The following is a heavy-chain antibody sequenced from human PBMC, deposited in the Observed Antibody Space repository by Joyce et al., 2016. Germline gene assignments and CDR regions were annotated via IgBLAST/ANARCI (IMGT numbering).Heavy chain of an antibody. CDR2: ISYDGSNK. J-gene: IGHJ3*02. CDR3: AKFFMSATPSPNDAFDI. Sequence: QVQLVESGGGVVQPGMSLRLSCAASGFTFSIYGMPWVRQAPGNGLEWVAVISYDGSNKHYRDSVKGRFTIYRDNSKNTLYLQMNDLRAEDTAVYYCAKFFMSATPSPNDAFDIWGQGTMVTVSS. CDR1: GFTFSIYG. D-gene: IGHD2-2*01. V-gene: IGHV3-30*18.